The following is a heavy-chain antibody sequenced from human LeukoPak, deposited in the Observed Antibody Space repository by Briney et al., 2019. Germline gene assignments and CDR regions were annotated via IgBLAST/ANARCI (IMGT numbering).Heavy chain of an antibody. CDR1: GFTVSSNY. D-gene: IGHD3/OR15-3a*01. CDR3: AREVGLVTHY. Sequence: GGSLRLSCAASGFTVSSNYMSWVRQAPGKGLEWVSVIYSGGSTYYADSVKGRFTISRDNSKNTLHLQMNSLRAEDTAVYYCAREVGLVTHYWGQGTLATVSS. V-gene: IGHV3-66*02. CDR2: IYSGGST. J-gene: IGHJ4*02.